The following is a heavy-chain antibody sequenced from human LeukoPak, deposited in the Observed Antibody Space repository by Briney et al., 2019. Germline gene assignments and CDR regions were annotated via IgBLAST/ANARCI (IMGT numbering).Heavy chain of an antibody. CDR2: MWYDGSNK. CDR3: ARDKGVVVTAIGYFDY. CDR1: GFTFSSYG. V-gene: IGHV3-33*01. D-gene: IGHD2-21*02. Sequence: GGSLRLSCAASGFTFSSYGMHWVRQAPGKGLEWVAVMWYDGSNKYYADSVKGRFTISRDNSKNTLYLQMNSLRAEDTAVYYCARDKGVVVTAIGYFDYWGQGTLVTVSS. J-gene: IGHJ4*02.